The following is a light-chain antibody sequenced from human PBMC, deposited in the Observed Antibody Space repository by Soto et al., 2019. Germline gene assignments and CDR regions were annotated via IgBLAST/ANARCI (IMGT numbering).Light chain of an antibody. CDR2: EVS. CDR1: SSDVGGYKH. V-gene: IGLV2-14*01. Sequence: QSVLTQPASVSGSPGQSITISCTGTSSDVGGYKHVSWYQHHPGKAPKLMIYEVSNRPSGVSNRFSGSRSGYTASLTISGLQAEDEADYYCNSQRSSGTRVFGTGTKVTVL. CDR3: NSQRSSGTRV. J-gene: IGLJ1*01.